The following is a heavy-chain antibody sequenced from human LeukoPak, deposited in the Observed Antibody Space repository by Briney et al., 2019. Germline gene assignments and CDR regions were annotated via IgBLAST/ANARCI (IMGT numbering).Heavy chain of an antibody. D-gene: IGHD4-23*01. CDR2: INPSGGST. CDR3: ARGWLAETMVVTPYNY. V-gene: IGHV1-46*01. CDR1: GYTFTSYY. Sequence: ASVKVSCKASGYTFTSYYMHWVRQAPGQGLEWMGIINPSGGSTSYAQKFQGRVTITAVESTSTAYMEVSSLRSEDTAVYYCARGWLAETMVVTPYNYWGQGTLVTVSP. J-gene: IGHJ4*02.